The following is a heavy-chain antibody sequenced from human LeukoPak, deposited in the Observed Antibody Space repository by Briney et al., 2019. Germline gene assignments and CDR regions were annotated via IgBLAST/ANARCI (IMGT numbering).Heavy chain of an antibody. CDR3: ARGYYGSGSYLLGENWFDP. CDR2: IYTSGST. CDR1: GGSISSGSYY. V-gene: IGHV4-61*02. D-gene: IGHD3-10*01. J-gene: IGHJ5*02. Sequence: SQTLSLTCTVSGGSISSGSYYWSWIRQPAGKGLEWIGRIYTSGSTNYNPSLKSRVTISVDTSKNQFSLKLSSVTAADTAVYYCARGYYGSGSYLLGENWFDPWGQGTLVTVSS.